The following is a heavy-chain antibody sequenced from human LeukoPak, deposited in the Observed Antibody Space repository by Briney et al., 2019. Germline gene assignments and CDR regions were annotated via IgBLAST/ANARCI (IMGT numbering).Heavy chain of an antibody. V-gene: IGHV5-51*01. Sequence: GESLQIPCYASSYSFTSYWIGCVRQLPGKGLVWMGIIYPGDSDTRYSPSFQGQVTISADKSISTAYLQWSSLKASDTAMYYCARIAAAGTLGYYYYYMDVWGKGTTVTVSS. CDR2: IYPGDSDT. CDR3: ARIAAAGTLGYYYYYMDV. J-gene: IGHJ6*03. D-gene: IGHD6-13*01. CDR1: SYSFTSYW.